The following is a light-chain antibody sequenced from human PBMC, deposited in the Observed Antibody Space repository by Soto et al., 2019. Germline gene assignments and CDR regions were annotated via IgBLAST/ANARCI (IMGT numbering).Light chain of an antibody. CDR2: GAS. CDR3: QQYGGSPRVT. CDR1: QSVSSNY. J-gene: IGKJ4*01. V-gene: IGKV3-20*01. Sequence: EIVLTQSPGTLSLSPGERATLSCRASQSVSSNYLAWYQQKPGQAPRLLIYGASSRTTGIRDRFIGVWSGTDFSITISRLEPEDFAVYYCQQYGGSPRVTLGGGTKVEIK.